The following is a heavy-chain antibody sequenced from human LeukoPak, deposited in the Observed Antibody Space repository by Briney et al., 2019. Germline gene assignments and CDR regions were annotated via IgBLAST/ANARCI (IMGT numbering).Heavy chain of an antibody. D-gene: IGHD6-19*01. J-gene: IGHJ4*02. CDR3: ARTYRSGWYYFDY. Sequence: PGGSLRLSCAASGFTFSSYWMSWVRQAPGEGLECVAKINQDGTEKAYVDSVKGRFTISRDNSKNTLYLQMNSLRVEDTAVYYCARTYRSGWYYFDYWGQGTLVTVSS. CDR2: INQDGTEK. V-gene: IGHV3-7*01. CDR1: GFTFSSYW.